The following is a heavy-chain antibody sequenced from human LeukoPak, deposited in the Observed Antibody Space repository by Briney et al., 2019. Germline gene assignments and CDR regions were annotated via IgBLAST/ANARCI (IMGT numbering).Heavy chain of an antibody. J-gene: IGHJ4*02. CDR2: IYTSGST. D-gene: IGHD3-10*01. Sequence: SETLSLTCTVSGGSISSGSYYWRWIRQPAGTGLEWIGRIYTSGSTNYNPSLKSRVTISVDTSKNQFSLKLSSVTAADTAVYYCARADRGYGSGSLFGYWGQGTLVTVSS. CDR3: ARADRGYGSGSLFGY. V-gene: IGHV4-61*02. CDR1: GGSISSGSYY.